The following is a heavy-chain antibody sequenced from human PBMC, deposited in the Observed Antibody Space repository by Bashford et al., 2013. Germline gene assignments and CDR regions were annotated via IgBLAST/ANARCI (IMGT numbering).Heavy chain of an antibody. CDR3: ARGRGGNANFDY. J-gene: IGHJ4*02. Sequence: WVRPGVQGRGVEWVSTITGSGASTHYSDSVKGRFTISRDNAKNSLYLQMNSLRAEDTAIYYCARGRGGNANFDYWGQGTLVTVSS. V-gene: IGHV3-48*03. CDR2: ITGSGAST. D-gene: IGHD4-23*01.